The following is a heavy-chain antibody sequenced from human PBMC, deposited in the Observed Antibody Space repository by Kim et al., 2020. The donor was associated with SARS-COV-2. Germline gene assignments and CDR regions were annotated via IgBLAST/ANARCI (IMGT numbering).Heavy chain of an antibody. Sequence: ASVKVSCKASGYTFEAFSLYWVRQAPGQRFEWMGWINGGNGNTRYSQNFQGRVTMTRDTSATTAYMELSSLTFKDTAVYYCAREGSGSYNWFDPWGQGTLVTVPS. V-gene: IGHV1-3*01. CDR2: INGGNGNT. CDR3: AREGSGSYNWFDP. D-gene: IGHD3-10*01. J-gene: IGHJ5*02. CDR1: GYTFEAFS.